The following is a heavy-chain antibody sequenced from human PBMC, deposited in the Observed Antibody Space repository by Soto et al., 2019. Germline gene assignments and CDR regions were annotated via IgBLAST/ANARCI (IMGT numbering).Heavy chain of an antibody. CDR1: GGTFSSYA. CDR2: IIPIFGTA. CDR3: ARTCSSTSCYSYYSDGMDV. V-gene: IGHV1-69*06. Sequence: SVKVSCKASGGTFSSYAISWVRQAPGQGLEWMGGIIPIFGTANYAQKFQGRVTITADKSTSTAYMELGSLRSEDTAVYYCARTCSSTSCYSYYSDGMDVCGQGTRGTVSS. J-gene: IGHJ6*02. D-gene: IGHD2-2*02.